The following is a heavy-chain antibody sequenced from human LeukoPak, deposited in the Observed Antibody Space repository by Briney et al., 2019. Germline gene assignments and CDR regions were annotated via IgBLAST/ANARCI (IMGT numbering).Heavy chain of an antibody. D-gene: IGHD6-13*01. V-gene: IGHV3-30*04. CDR3: AKGTQQQLDINWFDP. Sequence: GGSLRLSCAASGFTFSSYAMHWVRQAPGKGLEWVAVISYDGSNKYYADSVKGRFTISRDNSKNSLYLQMNSLRAEDTAVYYCAKGTQQQLDINWFDPWGQGTLVTVSS. CDR1: GFTFSSYA. CDR2: ISYDGSNK. J-gene: IGHJ5*02.